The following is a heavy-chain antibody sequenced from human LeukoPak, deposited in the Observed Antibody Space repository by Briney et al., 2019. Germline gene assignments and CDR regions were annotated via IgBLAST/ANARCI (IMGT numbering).Heavy chain of an antibody. Sequence: GGSLRLSCAASGFTFSSYSMNWVRQAPGKGLEWVSYISSSSSTIYYADSVKGRFTISRDNAKNSLYLQMNSLRAENTAVYYCARERALWFGELLNWFDPWGQGTLVTVSS. CDR3: ARERALWFGELLNWFDP. CDR1: GFTFSSYS. D-gene: IGHD3-10*01. V-gene: IGHV3-48*04. J-gene: IGHJ5*02. CDR2: ISSSSSTI.